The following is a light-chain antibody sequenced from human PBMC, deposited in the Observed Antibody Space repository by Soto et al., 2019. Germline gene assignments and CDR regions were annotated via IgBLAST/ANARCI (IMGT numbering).Light chain of an antibody. J-gene: IGKJ2*01. Sequence: DIPMTQSPSSLSASVGDRVTITCRASQSISSYLNWYQQKPGKAPKLLIYAASSLQSGVPSRFSGSGSGTDFTLTISSLQPEDFATYYCQQSYSTPASTFGQGTKLEIK. CDR2: AAS. V-gene: IGKV1-39*01. CDR3: QQSYSTPAST. CDR1: QSISSY.